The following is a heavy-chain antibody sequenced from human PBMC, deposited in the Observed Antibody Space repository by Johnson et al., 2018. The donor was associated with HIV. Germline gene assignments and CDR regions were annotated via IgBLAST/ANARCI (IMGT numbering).Heavy chain of an antibody. Sequence: VQLVESGGGVVQPGRSLRLSCAASGFTFSSYAMHWVRQAPGKGLEWVAVISYDGSNKYYADSVKGRFTISRDNSKNTLYLQMNSLRAEDTAVYFCARCPFVGSFTVGGFDIWGQGTMVTVSS. V-gene: IGHV3-30*04. CDR1: GFTFSSYA. CDR3: ARCPFVGSFTVGGFDI. D-gene: IGHD2-8*02. J-gene: IGHJ3*02. CDR2: ISYDGSNK.